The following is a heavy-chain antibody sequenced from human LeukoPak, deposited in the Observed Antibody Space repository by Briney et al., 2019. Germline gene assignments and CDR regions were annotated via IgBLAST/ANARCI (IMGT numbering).Heavy chain of an antibody. D-gene: IGHD2-2*01. CDR2: INPNSGGT. V-gene: IGHV1-2*04. CDR1: GYTFTGYY. Sequence: ASVKVSCKASGYTFTGYYMHWVRQAPGQGLEWMGWINPNSGGTNYAQKFQGWVTMTRDTSISTAYMELSRLRSDDTAVYYCARGHCSSTSCGRLGGDAFDIWGQGTMVTVSS. CDR3: ARGHCSSTSCGRLGGDAFDI. J-gene: IGHJ3*02.